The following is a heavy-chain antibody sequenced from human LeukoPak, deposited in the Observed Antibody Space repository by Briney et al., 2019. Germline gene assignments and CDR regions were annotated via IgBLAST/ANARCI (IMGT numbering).Heavy chain of an antibody. CDR3: ARFGTPIFGVVIMGEAYGAFDY. CDR1: GGSISTYY. Sequence: SETPSLTCTVSGGSISTYYWSWIRQPPGKGLEWIGYIYYSGITNYNPSLKSRVTISVDTSKNQFSLKLSSVTAADTAVYYCARFGTPIFGVVIMGEAYGAFDYWGQGTLVTVSS. V-gene: IGHV4-59*08. D-gene: IGHD3-3*01. CDR2: IYYSGIT. J-gene: IGHJ4*02.